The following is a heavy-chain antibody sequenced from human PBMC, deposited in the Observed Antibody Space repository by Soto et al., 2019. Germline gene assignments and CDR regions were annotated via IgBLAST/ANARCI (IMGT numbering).Heavy chain of an antibody. CDR2: IIPILGIA. V-gene: IGHV1-69*02. CDR3: ARLMVAATNHDAFDI. CDR1: GGTFSSYT. J-gene: IGHJ3*02. Sequence: GASVKVSCKASGGTFSSYTISWVRQAPGQGLEWMGRIIPILGIANYAQKFQGRVTITADKSTSTAYMELSSLRSEDTAVYYCARLMVAATNHDAFDIWGQGTMVTVSS. D-gene: IGHD2-15*01.